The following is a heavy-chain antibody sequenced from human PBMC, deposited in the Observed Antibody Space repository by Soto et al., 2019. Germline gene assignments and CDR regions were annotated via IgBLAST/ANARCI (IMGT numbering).Heavy chain of an antibody. CDR3: AKEVYGAARGAMDV. D-gene: IGHD2-8*01. CDR2: INDNGGDT. V-gene: IGHV3-23*01. CDR1: GFTFSNNV. Sequence: EVQLLESGGGLVQPGGSLRLSCAASGFTFSNNVMSWVRQAPGKGLEWVSGINDNGGDTYYADSGKGRCTISRDNSKNTLYLQMNSLRAEDTAVYYFAKEVYGAARGAMDVWGQGTTVTVSS. J-gene: IGHJ6*02.